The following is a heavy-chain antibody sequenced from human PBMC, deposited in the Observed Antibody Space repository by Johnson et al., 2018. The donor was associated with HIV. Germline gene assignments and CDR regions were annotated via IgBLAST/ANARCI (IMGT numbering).Heavy chain of an antibody. CDR1: GVTCRSYA. D-gene: IGHD5-12*01. CDR3: ARDGVATEAHDAFYL. V-gene: IGHV3-30-3*01. Sequence: VQLVESGGGVVQPGRSLRLSCAASGVTCRSYAMHGVRQATGKGLEWVAVISYDGSNKYYADSVKGRFTISRDNSTNTLYLQMNRLSAEYPAVYYCARDGVATEAHDAFYLCGPGPMVTVSS. CDR2: ISYDGSNK. J-gene: IGHJ3*01.